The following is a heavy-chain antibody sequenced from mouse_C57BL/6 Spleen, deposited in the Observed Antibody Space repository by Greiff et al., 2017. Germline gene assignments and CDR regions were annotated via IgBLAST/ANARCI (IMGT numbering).Heavy chain of an antibody. CDR2: INPSNGGT. V-gene: IGHV1-53*01. CDR1: GYTFTSYW. D-gene: IGHD2-2*01. Sequence: VQLQQPGTELVKPGASVKLSCKASGYTFTSYWMHWVKQRPGQGLEWIGNINPSNGGTNYNEKFKSKATLTVDKTSSTAYLQLSSLTSDDSAVYYCARSLRGYDEGFAYWGQGTLVTVSA. J-gene: IGHJ3*01. CDR3: ARSLRGYDEGFAY.